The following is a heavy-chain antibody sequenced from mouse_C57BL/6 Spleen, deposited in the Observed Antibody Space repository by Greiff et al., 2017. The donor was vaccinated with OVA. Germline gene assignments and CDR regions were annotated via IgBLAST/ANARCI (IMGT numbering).Heavy chain of an antibody. CDR3: ARGGKNWDPRPGFAY. V-gene: IGHV1-39*01. D-gene: IGHD4-1*01. J-gene: IGHJ3*01. CDR2: INPNYGTT. Sequence: VQLQQSGPELVKPGASVKISCKASGYSFTDYNMNWVKQSNGKSLEWIGVINPNYGTTSYNQKFKGKATLTVDQSSSTAYMQLNSLTSEDSAVYYCARGGKNWDPRPGFAYWGQGTLVTVSA. CDR1: GYSFTDYN.